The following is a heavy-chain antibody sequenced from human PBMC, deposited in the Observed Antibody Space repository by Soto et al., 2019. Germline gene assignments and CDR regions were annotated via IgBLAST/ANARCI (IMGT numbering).Heavy chain of an antibody. CDR1: GFTFSSYA. V-gene: IGHV3-23*01. CDR2: ISGSGGST. D-gene: IGHD3-9*01. Sequence: PGGSLRLSCAASGFTFSSYAMSWVRQAPGKGLEWVSAISGSGGSTYYADSVKGRFTISRDNSKNTLYLQMNSLRAEDTAVYYCAKREKNDILTDGWSHNWFDPWGQGTLVTVSS. CDR3: AKREKNDILTDGWSHNWFDP. J-gene: IGHJ5*02.